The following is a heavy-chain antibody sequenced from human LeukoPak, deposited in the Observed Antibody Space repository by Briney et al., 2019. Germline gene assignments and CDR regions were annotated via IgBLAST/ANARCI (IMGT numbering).Heavy chain of an antibody. CDR3: ARAPPVRGGDAFDI. V-gene: IGHV4-59*01. Sequence: SETLSLTCTVSGGSISSYYWSWLRQPPGKGLEWIGYIYYSGSTNYNPSLKSRVTISVDTSKNQFSLKLSSVTAADTAVYYCARAPPVRGGDAFDIWGQGTMVTVSS. CDR2: IYYSGST. CDR1: GGSISSYY. J-gene: IGHJ3*02. D-gene: IGHD3-10*01.